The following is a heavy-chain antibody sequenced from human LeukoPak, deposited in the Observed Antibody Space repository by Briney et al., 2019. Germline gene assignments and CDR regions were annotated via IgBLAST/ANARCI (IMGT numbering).Heavy chain of an antibody. Sequence: SETLSLTCTDSGGSISSYYWSWIRQPPGKGLEWIGYIYYSGSTNYNPSLKSRVTISVDTSKNQFSLKLSSVTAADTAVYYCAGGAGPGIQLWSTTTYYFDYWGQGTLVTVSS. CDR2: IYYSGST. CDR3: AGGAGPGIQLWSTTTYYFDY. CDR1: GGSISSYY. V-gene: IGHV4-59*01. J-gene: IGHJ4*02. D-gene: IGHD5-18*01.